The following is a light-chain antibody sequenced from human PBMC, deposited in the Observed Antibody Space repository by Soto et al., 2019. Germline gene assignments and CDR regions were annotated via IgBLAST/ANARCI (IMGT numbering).Light chain of an antibody. Sequence: QSALTQPPSASGSPGQSVTISCTGTSSDVGAYNYVSWYQQHPGKAPKLIIYEVTKRPSGVPDRFSGSKSGNTASLTDSGLQAEDEADYYCNSYAGSKNFGVFGGGTKVTVL. CDR2: EVT. CDR1: SSDVGAYNY. CDR3: NSYAGSKNFGV. V-gene: IGLV2-8*01. J-gene: IGLJ3*02.